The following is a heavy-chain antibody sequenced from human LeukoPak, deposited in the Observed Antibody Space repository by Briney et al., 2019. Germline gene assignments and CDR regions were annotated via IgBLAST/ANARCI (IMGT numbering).Heavy chain of an antibody. D-gene: IGHD3-10*01. V-gene: IGHV3-74*01. J-gene: IGHJ4*02. CDR1: GFTFSNSW. CDR2: ISGDGSTT. CDR3: AKSGNPPGNY. Sequence: GGSLRLSCAASGFTFSNSWMHWVRQAPGEGLVWVSRISGDGSTTNYADSVKGRFTISRDNSKNTLYLQMNSLRAEDTAVYYCAKSGNPPGNYWGQGTLVTVSS.